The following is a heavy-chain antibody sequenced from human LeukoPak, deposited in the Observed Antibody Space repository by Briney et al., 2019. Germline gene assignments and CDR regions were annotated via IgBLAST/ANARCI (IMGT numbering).Heavy chain of an antibody. CDR2: INHSGST. J-gene: IGHJ4*02. Sequence: PSETLSLTCAVYGGSFSGYYWSWIRQPPGKGLEWIGEINHSGSTNYNPSLKSRVTISVDTSKNQFSLKLSSVTAADTAVYYCARQWLSNFDYWGQGTLVTVSS. CDR3: ARQWLSNFDY. D-gene: IGHD3-22*01. CDR1: GGSFSGYY. V-gene: IGHV4-34*01.